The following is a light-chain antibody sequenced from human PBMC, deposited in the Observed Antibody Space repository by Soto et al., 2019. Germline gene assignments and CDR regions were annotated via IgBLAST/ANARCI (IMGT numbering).Light chain of an antibody. CDR3: QKYNSAPRT. CDR1: QGIRSG. J-gene: IGKJ1*01. V-gene: IGKV1-17*01. CDR2: AAS. Sequence: DIQMTQSPSSLSASVGDRVTITCRASQGIRSGLGWYQQKPGKAPKRLIDAASSLQSGVPSRFSDSGSGTDFTLTISSLQPEDVATYYCQKYNSAPRTFGQGTKVDIK.